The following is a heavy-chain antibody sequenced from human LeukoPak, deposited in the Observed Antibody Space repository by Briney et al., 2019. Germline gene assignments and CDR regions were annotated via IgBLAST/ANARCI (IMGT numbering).Heavy chain of an antibody. CDR1: GGSISSYY. D-gene: IGHD3-3*01. CDR2: INYRGST. V-gene: IGHV4-59*08. Sequence: SETLSLTCTVSGGSISSYYWSWIRQPPGKGLECIGFINYRGSTNYNPSLKSRVTISVDTSKNQFSLKLSSVTAADTAVYYCARRSATILGSGNWFDPWGQGTLVTVSS. CDR3: ARRSATILGSGNWFDP. J-gene: IGHJ5*02.